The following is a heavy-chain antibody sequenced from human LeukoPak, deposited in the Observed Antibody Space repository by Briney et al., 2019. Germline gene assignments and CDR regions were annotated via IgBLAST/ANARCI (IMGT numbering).Heavy chain of an antibody. V-gene: IGHV4-4*07. Sequence: SETLSLTCSVSGGSTSHYYWNWIRQPAGRGLEWLGRIYYTGNTAYNPSLESRLTMSLDTAKNQFSLKVSTVTAADTAVYYCATGGSLFTYFDSWGQGTLVTVSS. CDR2: IYYTGNT. CDR1: GGSTSHYY. CDR3: ATGGSLFTYFDS. D-gene: IGHD3-10*01. J-gene: IGHJ4*02.